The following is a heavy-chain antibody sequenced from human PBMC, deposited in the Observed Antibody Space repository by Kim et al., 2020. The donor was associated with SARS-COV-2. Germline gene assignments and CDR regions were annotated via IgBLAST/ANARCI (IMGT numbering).Heavy chain of an antibody. CDR2: ISGSGGST. CDR1: GFTFSSYA. V-gene: IGHV3-23*01. Sequence: GGSLRLSCAASGFTFSSYAMSWVRQAPGKGLEWVSAISGSGGSTYYADSVKGRFTISRDNSKNTLYLQMNSLRAEDTAVYYCAKVALGSSTSIRGFRAGYWGQGTLVTVSS. D-gene: IGHD2-2*01. CDR3: AKVALGSSTSIRGFRAGY. J-gene: IGHJ4*02.